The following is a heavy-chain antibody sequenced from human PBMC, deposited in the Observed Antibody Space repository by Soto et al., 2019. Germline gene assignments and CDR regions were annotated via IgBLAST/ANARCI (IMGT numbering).Heavy chain of an antibody. J-gene: IGHJ4*02. D-gene: IGHD1-1*01. V-gene: IGHV3-66*01. CDR3: ARDGTYNWV. CDR2: IYSGGAT. CDR1: GYTVSNNY. Sequence: EVQLVESGGGLVQPGRSLRLSCEASGYTVSNNYMRWVRQAPGKGLEWVSLIYSGGATYYADSVKGRFTISRDNSKNTLYLQMNSLRAEDTAVYYCARDGTYNWVGGQGILVTVSS.